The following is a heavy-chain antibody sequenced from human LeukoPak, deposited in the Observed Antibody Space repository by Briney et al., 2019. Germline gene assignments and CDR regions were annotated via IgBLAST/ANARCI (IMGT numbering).Heavy chain of an antibody. J-gene: IGHJ1*01. V-gene: IGHV3-66*01. CDR1: GFTVSSNY. D-gene: IGHD2-15*01. CDR2: IYRGGST. Sequence: QPGGSLRLSCAVSGFTVSSNYMSWVRQAPGKGLEWVSVIYRGGSTYYADSVKGRFTISRDNSKNTLYLQMNSLRAEDTAVYYCARDPSFTQVQHWGQGTLVTVSS. CDR3: ARDPSFTQVQH.